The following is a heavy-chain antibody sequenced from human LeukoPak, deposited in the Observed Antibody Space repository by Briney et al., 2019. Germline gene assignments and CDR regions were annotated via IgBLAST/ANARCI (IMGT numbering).Heavy chain of an antibody. V-gene: IGHV3-15*05. CDR2: IKSKTDGVTT. CDR3: TTDEDYYDSSGYYYPHDY. Sequence: PGGSLRLSCVASGFTVSDAWMSWVRQAPGKGLEWVGRIKSKTDGVTTEFAASVKDRFIILRDDSKNTVFLQLNSLKIEDTAVYYCTTDEDYYDSSGYYYPHDYWGQGTLVTVSS. D-gene: IGHD3-22*01. J-gene: IGHJ4*02. CDR1: GFTVSDAW.